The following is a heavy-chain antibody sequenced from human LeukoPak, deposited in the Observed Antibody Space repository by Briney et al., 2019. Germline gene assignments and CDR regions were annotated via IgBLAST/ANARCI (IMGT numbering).Heavy chain of an antibody. V-gene: IGHV3-48*01. CDR3: ARDQEGYSGSYGGGFDY. D-gene: IGHD1-26*01. J-gene: IGHJ4*02. CDR2: ISGSSNTR. CDR1: GFTFSSYG. Sequence: GGSLRLSCAASGFTFSSYGMNWVRQAPGKGLEWLSYISGSSNTRSYADSVMGRFTISRDNAKNSPYLQMNSLRVEDTAVYYCARDQEGYSGSYGGGFDYWGQGILVTVSS.